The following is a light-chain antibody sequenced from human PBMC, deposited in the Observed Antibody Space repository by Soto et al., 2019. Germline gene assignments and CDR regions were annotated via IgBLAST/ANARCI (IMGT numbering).Light chain of an antibody. CDR2: AAT. V-gene: IGKV1-12*01. CDR3: QQANSFPYT. CDR1: QGIFSW. J-gene: IGKJ2*01. Sequence: DLEMTQSPSSVSASVGDTVTITCRASQGIFSWLAWYQQQPGTAPKVLIYAATTLESGVPSRFSGSGSGTDFTLTISSLQPEDFATYYCQQANSFPYTFGQGTKLEIK.